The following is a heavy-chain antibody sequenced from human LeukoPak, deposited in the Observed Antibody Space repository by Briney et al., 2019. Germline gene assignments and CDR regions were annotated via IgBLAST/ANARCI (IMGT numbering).Heavy chain of an antibody. CDR1: GGSISSGDYY. J-gene: IGHJ4*02. CDR3: ARDGDSDSSGFDY. D-gene: IGHD3-22*01. Sequence: SQTLSLTCTVSGGSISSGDYYWSWIRQPPGKGLEWIGYIYYSGSTYYNPSLKSRVTISVDTSKNQFSLKLSSVTAADTAVYYCARDGDSDSSGFDYWGQGTLVTVSS. V-gene: IGHV4-30-4*01. CDR2: IYYSGST.